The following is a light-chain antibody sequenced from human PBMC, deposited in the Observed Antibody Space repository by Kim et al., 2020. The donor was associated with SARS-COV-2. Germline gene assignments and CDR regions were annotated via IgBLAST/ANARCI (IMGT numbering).Light chain of an antibody. V-gene: IGKV3-15*01. CDR2: GAS. CDR1: QSVGSN. J-gene: IGKJ2*01. CDR3: QQYGGSPRYS. Sequence: EIVMTQSPATLSVSPGEKVTLSCRASQSVGSNLAWYQQKPGQAPRLLIYGASARATGLPDRFSGSGSGTEFTLTITGLQSEDFAVYYCQQYGGSPRYSYGQGTKLEI.